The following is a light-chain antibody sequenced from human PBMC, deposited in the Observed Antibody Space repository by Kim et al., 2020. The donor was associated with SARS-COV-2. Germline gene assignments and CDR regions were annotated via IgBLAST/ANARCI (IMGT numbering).Light chain of an antibody. CDR2: WAS. V-gene: IGKV4-1*01. J-gene: IGKJ2*01. CDR3: QQYYSTLMNT. Sequence: ATMNCKSSQSVLYRSTGKNYLSWYQQKPGQPPKLFISWASTRASVVPDRFSGSGSGTDFTLTISTLQAEDAAIYYCQQYYSTLMNTFGQGTKLEI. CDR1: QSVLYRSTGKNY.